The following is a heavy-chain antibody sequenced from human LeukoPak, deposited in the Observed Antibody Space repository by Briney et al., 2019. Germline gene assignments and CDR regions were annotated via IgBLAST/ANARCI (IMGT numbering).Heavy chain of an antibody. D-gene: IGHD3-22*01. Sequence: ASVKVSCKSSVYTFTGYYMHWVRQAPGQGLEWMGWINPNSGGTNYAQKFQGRVTMTRDTSISTAYMELSRLRSDDTAVYYCVVVITTTGGYWGQGTLVTVSS. CDR2: INPNSGGT. CDR3: VVVITTTGGY. V-gene: IGHV1-2*02. CDR1: VYTFTGYY. J-gene: IGHJ4*02.